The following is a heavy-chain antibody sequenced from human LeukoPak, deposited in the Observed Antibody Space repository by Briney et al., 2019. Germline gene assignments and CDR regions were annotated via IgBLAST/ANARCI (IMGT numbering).Heavy chain of an antibody. J-gene: IGHJ4*02. CDR2: INAKSGGT. CDR1: GYTFTDYY. Sequence: GASVKVSCKASGYTFTDYYMHWVRQAPGQGLQWMGWINAKSGGTTIAQNFQGRVTMTRDTFVSTAYMELSSLKSDDTAIFYCARIPVTFYGDFDNWGQGTLVTVSS. CDR3: ARIPVTFYGDFDN. V-gene: IGHV1-2*02. D-gene: IGHD2/OR15-2a*01.